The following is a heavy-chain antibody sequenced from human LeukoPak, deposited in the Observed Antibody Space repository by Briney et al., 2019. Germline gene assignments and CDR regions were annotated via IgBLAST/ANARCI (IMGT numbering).Heavy chain of an antibody. D-gene: IGHD2-15*01. CDR1: GFTFSTYA. Sequence: GGSLRLSCAASGFTFSTYAMSCVRQAPGNGLEWVSGISVSGGTTHYADSVKGRFTISRDNSKNTLYLQMNSLRAEDTAVYYCAKGWTKYCTGGSCYSPLYYFDYWGQGTLVTVSS. CDR3: AKGWTKYCTGGSCYSPLYYFDY. CDR2: ISVSGGTT. V-gene: IGHV3-23*01. J-gene: IGHJ4*02.